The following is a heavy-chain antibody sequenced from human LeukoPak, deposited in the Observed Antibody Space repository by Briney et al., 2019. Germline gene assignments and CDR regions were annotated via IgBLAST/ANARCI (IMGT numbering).Heavy chain of an antibody. D-gene: IGHD3-22*01. CDR2: ISYDGSNK. CDR1: GFTFSNYG. CDR3: AKDPTHYRVWDDYDSRRLSH. Sequence: GRSLRLSCAASGFTFSNYGMHWVRQAPGKGLEWVTLISYDGSNKYYADSVKGRFTISRDNSKNTLYLQMNSLRAEDTAVYYCAKDPTHYRVWDDYDSRRLSHWGQGTLVTVSS. V-gene: IGHV3-30*18. J-gene: IGHJ4*02.